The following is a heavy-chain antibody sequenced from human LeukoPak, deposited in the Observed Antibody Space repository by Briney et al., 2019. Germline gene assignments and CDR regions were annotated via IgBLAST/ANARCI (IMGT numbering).Heavy chain of an antibody. CDR1: GFTFSIYA. CDR3: ARDRPNYYGSDGHYYRRDGDY. J-gene: IGHJ4*02. V-gene: IGHV3-23*01. D-gene: IGHD3-22*01. Sequence: GGSLRLSCAASGFTFSIYAMSWVRQAPGKGLEWVSSITSRGESTWYVDSVKGRFTITRDNSGNTLYLQMHSLRAEDPAVYYCARDRPNYYGSDGHYYRRDGDYWGRGTLVSVSS. CDR2: ITSRGEST.